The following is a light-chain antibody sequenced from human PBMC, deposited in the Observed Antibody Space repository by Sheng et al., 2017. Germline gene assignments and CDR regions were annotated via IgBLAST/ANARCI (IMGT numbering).Light chain of an antibody. J-gene: IGLJ2*01. CDR3: FSADSNGNYRV. V-gene: IGLV3-10*01. Sequence: SYELTQPPSVSVSPGQTARITCSGDALPKKYPHWYQQKSGQAPVLVIYEDTKRPSGIPERFSGSSSGTMATLTISGVQVEDEADYYCFSADSNGNYRVFGGGTKLTVL. CDR1: ALPKKY. CDR2: EDT.